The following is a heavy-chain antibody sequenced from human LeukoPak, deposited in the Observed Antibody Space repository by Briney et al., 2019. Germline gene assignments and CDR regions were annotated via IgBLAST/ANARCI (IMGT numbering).Heavy chain of an antibody. D-gene: IGHD2-15*01. Sequence: PGGSLRLSCAASGFTFSSYSMNWVRQAPGKGLEWVSSISSSSSYIYYADSVKGRFTISRDNAKNSLYLQMNSLRAEDTAVYYCARARTVVVVSNPVDYWGQGTLVTVSS. CDR3: ARARTVVVVSNPVDY. V-gene: IGHV3-21*01. CDR2: ISSSSSYI. CDR1: GFTFSSYS. J-gene: IGHJ4*02.